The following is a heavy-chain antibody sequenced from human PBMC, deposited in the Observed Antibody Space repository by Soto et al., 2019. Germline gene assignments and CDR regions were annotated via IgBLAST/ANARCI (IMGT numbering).Heavy chain of an antibody. CDR1: GYTFTSYA. J-gene: IGHJ4*02. D-gene: IGHD5-18*01. V-gene: IGHV1-3*01. Sequence: ASLKVSCKASGYTFTSYAMHWVRQAPGQRLEWMGWINAGNGNTKYSQKFQGRVTITRDTSASTAYMELSSLRSEDTAVYYCAIGYSYGSYFDYWGQGTLVTVSS. CDR3: AIGYSYGSYFDY. CDR2: INAGNGNT.